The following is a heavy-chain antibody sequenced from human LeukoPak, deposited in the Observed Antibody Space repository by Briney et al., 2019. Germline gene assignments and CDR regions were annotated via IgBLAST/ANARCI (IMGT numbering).Heavy chain of an antibody. Sequence: SETLCLTCTVSGGSISSYYWSWIRQPPGKGLEWIGYIYYSGSTNYNPSLKSRVTISINTSKNQFSLNLTSVTAADTAAYYCARGMYYYDGSGDYWGQGTLVTVSS. D-gene: IGHD3-22*01. CDR2: IYYSGST. J-gene: IGHJ4*02. CDR1: GGSISSYY. CDR3: ARGMYYYDGSGDY. V-gene: IGHV4-59*08.